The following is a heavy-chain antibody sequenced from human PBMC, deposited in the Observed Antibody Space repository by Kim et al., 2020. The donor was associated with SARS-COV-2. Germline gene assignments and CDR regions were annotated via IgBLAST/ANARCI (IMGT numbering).Heavy chain of an antibody. CDR3: ARGGLLWFGELKGAFDI. D-gene: IGHD3-10*01. Sequence: GGSLRLSCAASGFTFSSYAMHWVRQAPGKGLEWVAVISYDGSNKYYADSVKGRFTISRDNSKNTLYLQMNSLRAEDTAVYYCARGGLLWFGELKGAFDIWGQGTMVTVSS. CDR2: ISYDGSNK. CDR1: GFTFSSYA. V-gene: IGHV3-30-3*01. J-gene: IGHJ3*02.